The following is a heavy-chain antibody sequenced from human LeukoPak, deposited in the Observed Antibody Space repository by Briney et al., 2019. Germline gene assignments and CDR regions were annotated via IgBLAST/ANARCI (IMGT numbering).Heavy chain of an antibody. Sequence: PSETLSLTCAVFGFPISSGFSWAWIRQSPGKGLEWIASISYSATTYYKPSLESRLFISADTSNNQSSVRLTSVTAADTAVYYCARVGAIPGIDPWGQGILVTVSS. CDR3: ARVGAIPGIDP. J-gene: IGHJ5*02. V-gene: IGHV4-38-2*01. CDR2: ISYSATT. CDR1: GFPISSGFS. D-gene: IGHD3-16*01.